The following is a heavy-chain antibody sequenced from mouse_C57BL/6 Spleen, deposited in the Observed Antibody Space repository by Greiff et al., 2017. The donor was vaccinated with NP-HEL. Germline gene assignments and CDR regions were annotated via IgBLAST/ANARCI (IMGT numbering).Heavy chain of an antibody. D-gene: IGHD2-12*01. Sequence: EVQLVESGPGLVKPSQSLSLTCSVTGYSITSGYYWNWIRQFPGNKLEWMGYISYDGSNNYNPSLKNRISITRDTSKNQFFLKLNSVTTEDTATYYCARGYDDYYAMDYWGQGTSVTVSS. V-gene: IGHV3-6*01. CDR1: GYSITSGYY. CDR3: ARGYDDYYAMDY. J-gene: IGHJ4*01. CDR2: ISYDGSN.